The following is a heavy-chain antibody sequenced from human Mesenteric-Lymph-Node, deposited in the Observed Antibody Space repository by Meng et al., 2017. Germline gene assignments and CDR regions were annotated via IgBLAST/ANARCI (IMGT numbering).Heavy chain of an antibody. J-gene: IGHJ3*01. CDR1: GLTFHNAW. Sequence: GGSLRLSCEVSGLTFHNAWLNWVRQAPGKGLEWVGRIKSKTDAGPTEYGAPVKGRFIISRDDSRNTLYLQMNSLKTEDTAVYYCTADPRWGFWGQGTMVTVSS. V-gene: IGHV3-15*01. D-gene: IGHD3-16*01. CDR2: IKSKTDAGPT. CDR3: TADPRWGF.